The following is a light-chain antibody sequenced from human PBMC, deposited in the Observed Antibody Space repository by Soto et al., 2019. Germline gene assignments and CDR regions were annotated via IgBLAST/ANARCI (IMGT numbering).Light chain of an antibody. Sequence: EIVLTQSPGALSLSPGERATLSCGASQSVSSSYLAWYQQKPGQAPRLLIYGASTRATGIPDRFSGSGSGTDFTLTISRTEPEDFAVYYCQQYGSSPRTFGQGTKVEIK. V-gene: IGKV3-20*01. CDR1: QSVSSSY. J-gene: IGKJ1*01. CDR2: GAS. CDR3: QQYGSSPRT.